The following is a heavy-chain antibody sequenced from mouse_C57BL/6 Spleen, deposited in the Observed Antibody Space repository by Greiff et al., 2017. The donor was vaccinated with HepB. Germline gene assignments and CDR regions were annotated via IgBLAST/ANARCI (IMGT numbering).Heavy chain of an antibody. CDR2: ISSGGDYI. D-gene: IGHD1-1*01. J-gene: IGHJ3*01. CDR3: TRDLDYYYGSSYGETWFAY. Sequence: EVQLVESGEGLVKPGGSLKLSCAASGFTFSSYAMSWVRQTPEKRLEWVAYISSGGDYIYYADTVKGRFTISRDNARNTLYLQMSSLKSEDTAMYYCTRDLDYYYGSSYGETWFAYWGQGTLVTVSA. V-gene: IGHV5-9-1*02. CDR1: GFTFSSYA.